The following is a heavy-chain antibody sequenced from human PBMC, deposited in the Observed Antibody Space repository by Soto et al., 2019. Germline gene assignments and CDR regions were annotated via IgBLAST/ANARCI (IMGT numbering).Heavy chain of an antibody. CDR2: ISPNSGNT. CDR3: ARDGPWAYCSGGSCYSGLFDY. CDR1: GYTFTSYG. V-gene: IGHV1-18*01. J-gene: IGHJ4*02. Sequence: ASVKVSCKASGYTFTSYGISWVRQAPGQGLEWMGWISPNSGNTNYAQKLQGWVTMTRDTSISTAYMELSRLRSDDTAVYYCARDGPWAYCSGGSCYSGLFDYWGQGTLVTVSS. D-gene: IGHD2-15*01.